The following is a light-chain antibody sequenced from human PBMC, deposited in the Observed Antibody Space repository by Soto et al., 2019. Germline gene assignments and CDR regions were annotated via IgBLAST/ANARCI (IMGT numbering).Light chain of an antibody. CDR1: RSVSNSY. Sequence: EIVLTQSPATLSLSPGERDTLSCGASRSVSNSYLAWYQQKPGLAPRLLIYDASSRATGIPDRFSGSGSGTDFTLTISRLEPEDFSVYYCQQYGSSPYTFGQGTKLEIK. CDR2: DAS. V-gene: IGKV3D-20*01. CDR3: QQYGSSPYT. J-gene: IGKJ2*01.